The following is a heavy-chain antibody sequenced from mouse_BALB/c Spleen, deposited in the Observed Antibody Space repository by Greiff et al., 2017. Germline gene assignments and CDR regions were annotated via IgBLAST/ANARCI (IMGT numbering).Heavy chain of an antibody. CDR3: ARWSVFAY. V-gene: IGHV1-4*01. J-gene: IGHJ3*01. CDR1: GYTFTSYT. Sequence: QVQLKESGAELVRPGASVKMSCKASGYTFTSYTMHWVKQRPGQGLEWIGYINPSSGYTNYNQKFKDKATLTADKSSSTAYMQLSSLTSEDSAVYCCARWSVFAYWGQGTLVTVSA. CDR2: INPSSGYT.